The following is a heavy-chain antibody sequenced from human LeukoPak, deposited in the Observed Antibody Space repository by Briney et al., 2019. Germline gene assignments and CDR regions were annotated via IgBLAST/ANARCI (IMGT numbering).Heavy chain of an antibody. Sequence: GGSLRLSCAASGFTFDDYAMHWVRQAPGKGLEWVSGISWNSGSIGYADSVKGRFTISRDNAKNSLYLQMNSLRAEDTALYYCAKARGAPRSFGSSYYFDYWGQGTLVTVSS. J-gene: IGHJ4*02. CDR3: AKARGAPRSFGSSYYFDY. CDR1: GFTFDDYA. CDR2: ISWNSGSI. D-gene: IGHD3-3*01. V-gene: IGHV3-9*01.